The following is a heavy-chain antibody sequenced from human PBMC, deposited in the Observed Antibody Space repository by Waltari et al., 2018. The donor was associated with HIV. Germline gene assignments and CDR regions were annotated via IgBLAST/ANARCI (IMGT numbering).Heavy chain of an antibody. CDR3: ARMGLMMYAIGAFDI. D-gene: IGHD2-8*01. CDR1: GFTFSLYR. J-gene: IGHJ3*02. V-gene: IGHV3-7*04. Sequence: EVQLVESGGGLVQPGGSLRLSCAASGFTFSLYRMSWVRQAPGRGREWGANIKQSGSGKTEWDSVKGRFTNSRDNAKKSLYLQMNSLRAEDTAVYYCARMGLMMYAIGAFDIWGQGTMVTVSS. CDR2: IKQSGSGK.